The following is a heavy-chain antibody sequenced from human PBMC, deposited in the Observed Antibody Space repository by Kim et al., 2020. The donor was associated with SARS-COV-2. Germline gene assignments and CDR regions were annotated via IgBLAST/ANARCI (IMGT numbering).Heavy chain of an antibody. J-gene: IGHJ3*02. CDR1: GFTVSSNY. V-gene: IGHV3-66*01. Sequence: GGSLRLSCAASGFTVSSNYMSWVRQAPGKGLEWVSVIYSGGSTYYADSVKGRFTISRDNSKNTLYLQMNSLRAEDTAVYYCARVGDYYDSSGYLGAFDIWGQGTMVTVSS. D-gene: IGHD3-22*01. CDR3: ARVGDYYDSSGYLGAFDI. CDR2: IYSGGST.